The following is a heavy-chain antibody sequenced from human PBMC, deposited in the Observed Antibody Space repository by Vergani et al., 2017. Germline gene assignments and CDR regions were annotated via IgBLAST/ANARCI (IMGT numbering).Heavy chain of an antibody. Sequence: QVQLVQSGAEVKKPGASVKVSCKASGCTFTGYYMHWVRQAPGQGLEWMGWINPNSGGTNYAQKLQGRVTMTTDTSTSTAYMELRSLRSDDTAVYYCAREIAAAGTRYFQHWGQGTLVTVSS. V-gene: IGHV1-2*02. D-gene: IGHD6-13*01. CDR2: INPNSGGT. J-gene: IGHJ1*01. CDR1: GCTFTGYY. CDR3: AREIAAAGTRYFQH.